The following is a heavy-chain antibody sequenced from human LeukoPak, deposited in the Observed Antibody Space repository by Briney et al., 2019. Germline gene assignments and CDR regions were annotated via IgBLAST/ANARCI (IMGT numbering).Heavy chain of an antibody. CDR1: GGSFSGYY. V-gene: IGHV4-34*01. CDR2: INHNGST. Sequence: SETLSLTCAVYGGSFSGYYWSWIRQPPGKGLEWIGEINHNGSTNYNPSLKSRVTISVDTSKNQFSLKLSSVTAADTAVYYCARGRWFGEFDYWGQGTLVTVSS. J-gene: IGHJ4*02. D-gene: IGHD3-10*01. CDR3: ARGRWFGEFDY.